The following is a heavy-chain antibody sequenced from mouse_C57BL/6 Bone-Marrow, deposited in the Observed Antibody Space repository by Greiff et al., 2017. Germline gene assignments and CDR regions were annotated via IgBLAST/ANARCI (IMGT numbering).Heavy chain of an antibody. V-gene: IGHV1-39*01. D-gene: IGHD1-1*01. CDR3: ASPVYYYGSSCWYFDV. CDR2: INPNYGTT. J-gene: IGHJ1*03. Sequence: VQLKQSGPELVKPGASVKISCKASGYSFTDYNMNWVKQSNGKSLEWIGVINPNYGTTSYNQKFKGKATLTVDQSSSPAYMQLNSLTSEGSAVYYCASPVYYYGSSCWYFDVWGTGTTVTVSS. CDR1: GYSFTDYN.